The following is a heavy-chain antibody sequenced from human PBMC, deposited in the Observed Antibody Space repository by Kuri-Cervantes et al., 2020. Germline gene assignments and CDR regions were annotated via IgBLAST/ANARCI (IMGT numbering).Heavy chain of an antibody. D-gene: IGHD6-6*01. CDR2: ISAYNGNT. CDR1: GGTFSSYA. CDR3: ARSRVAARPYDY. Sequence: ASVKVSCKASGGTFSSYAISWVRQAPGQGLEWMGWISAYNGNTNYAQKLQGRVTMTTDTSTSTAYMELRSLRSDDTAVYYCARSRVAARPYDYWGQGTLVTVSS. J-gene: IGHJ4*02. V-gene: IGHV1-18*01.